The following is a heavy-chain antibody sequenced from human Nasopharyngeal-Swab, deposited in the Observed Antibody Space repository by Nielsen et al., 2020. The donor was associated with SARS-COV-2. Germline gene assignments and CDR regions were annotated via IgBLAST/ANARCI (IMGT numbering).Heavy chain of an antibody. CDR2: ISYDGNNK. Sequence: GGSLRLSCAASGFTINSFAMHWVRQAPGKGLEWGAVISYDGNNKYYADSVKGRFTISRDNSKNTVYLQMNSLRPEDTAVYYCARDVASGFGELFPLLRGLDIWGHGTTVTVSS. CDR3: ARDVASGFGELFPLLRGLDI. V-gene: IGHV3-30-3*01. J-gene: IGHJ6*02. CDR1: GFTINSFA. D-gene: IGHD3-10*01.